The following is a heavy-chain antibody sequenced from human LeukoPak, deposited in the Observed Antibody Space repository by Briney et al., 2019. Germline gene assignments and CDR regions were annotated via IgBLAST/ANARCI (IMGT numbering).Heavy chain of an antibody. V-gene: IGHV3-33*01. CDR1: GFSFRNYG. J-gene: IGHJ4*02. CDR2: IYYDGSNK. Sequence: PGGSLRLSCAASGFSFRNYGMYWVRQAPGKGLEWVAVIYYDGSNKYYADSVKGRYTISRDNSKNTLYLQMNSLRVEDTAVYYYATVRAAGRSNCYLDYWGQGTLVTVSS. CDR3: ATVRAAGRSNCYLDY. D-gene: IGHD2-21*01.